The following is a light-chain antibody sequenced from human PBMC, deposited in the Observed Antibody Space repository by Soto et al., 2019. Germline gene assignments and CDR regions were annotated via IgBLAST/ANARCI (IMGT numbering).Light chain of an antibody. CDR1: SNDIGEYNY. V-gene: IGLV2-14*01. J-gene: IGLJ1*01. CDR3: SSYTNSRTLV. CDR2: EVS. Sequence: QSALTQPASVSGSPGQSVTISCAGSSNDIGEYNYVSWYQQHPGEAPKVVIYEVSSRPSGSSNRFSCSKSGNTASLTISGLQADDEADYYCSSYTNSRTLVFGTGTKVTVL.